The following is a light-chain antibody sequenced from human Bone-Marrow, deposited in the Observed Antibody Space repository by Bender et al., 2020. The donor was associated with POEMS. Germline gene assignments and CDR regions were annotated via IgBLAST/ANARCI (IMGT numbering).Light chain of an antibody. J-gene: IGLJ1*01. CDR1: NIGSKS. V-gene: IGLV3-21*03. CDR3: QVWDSSRDLYV. Sequence: SYVVTQPPSVSVAPGKTATITCGANNIGSKSVHWYQQKPGQAPVVVIYNDSDRPSGIPGRFSGSNSGNTATLTISGVEVGDEADYHCQVWDSSRDLYVFGTGTTVTVL. CDR2: NDS.